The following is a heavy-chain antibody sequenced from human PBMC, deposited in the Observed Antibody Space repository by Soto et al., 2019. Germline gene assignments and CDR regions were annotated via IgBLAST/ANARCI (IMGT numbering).Heavy chain of an antibody. D-gene: IGHD3-16*01. J-gene: IGHJ5*01. Sequence: QVQLVQSGAEVKKPGSSVKVSYKASGGTFTNYAVSWVRQAPGQGLEWMGDIIPIFGTTNYAQKFQGRVTIAADESTSTGYMELTNLRSEDTALYYCARVAYTSRATHWFDCWGPGTLVTVSS. CDR3: ARVAYTSRATHWFDC. CDR2: IIPIFGTT. CDR1: GGTFTNYA. V-gene: IGHV1-69*01.